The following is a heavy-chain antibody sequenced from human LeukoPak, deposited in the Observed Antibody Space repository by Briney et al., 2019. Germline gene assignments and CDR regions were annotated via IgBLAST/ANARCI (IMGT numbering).Heavy chain of an antibody. CDR2: INSDGSST. CDR3: AGDITYYYYGMDV. CDR1: GFTFSSYW. J-gene: IGHJ6*02. D-gene: IGHD3-10*01. V-gene: IGHV3-74*01. Sequence: GSLRLSCAASGFTFSSYWMHWVRQAPGKGLVWVSRINSDGSSTSYADSVKGRFTISRDNAKNTLYLRMNSLRAEDTAVYYCAGDITYYYYGMDVWGQGTTVTVSS.